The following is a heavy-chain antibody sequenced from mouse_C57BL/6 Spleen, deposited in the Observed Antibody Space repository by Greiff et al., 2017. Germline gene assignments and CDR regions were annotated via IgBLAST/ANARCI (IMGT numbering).Heavy chain of an antibody. CDR1: GYAFTNYL. CDR2: INPGSGGT. J-gene: IGHJ3*01. V-gene: IGHV1-54*01. Sequence: VKLMESGAELVRPGTSVKVSCKASGYAFTNYLIEWVKQRPGQGLEWIGVINPGSGGTNYNEKFKGKATLTADKSSSTAYMQLSSLTSEDSAVYFCARSSYDGYLSFAYWGQGTLVTVSA. CDR3: ARSSYDGYLSFAY. D-gene: IGHD2-3*01.